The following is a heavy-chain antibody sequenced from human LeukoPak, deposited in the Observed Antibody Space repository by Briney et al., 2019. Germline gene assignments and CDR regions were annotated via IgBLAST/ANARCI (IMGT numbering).Heavy chain of an antibody. D-gene: IGHD6-19*01. CDR3: ARGATAVAGFTYFDY. CDR2: INSDGSST. J-gene: IGHJ4*02. Sequence: PGGSLRLSCAASGFTFSSYWMHWVRQAPGKGLVWVSRINSDGSSTSYADSAKGRFTISRDNAKNTLYLQMNSLRAEDTAVYYCARGATAVAGFTYFDYWGQGTLVTVSS. CDR1: GFTFSSYW. V-gene: IGHV3-74*01.